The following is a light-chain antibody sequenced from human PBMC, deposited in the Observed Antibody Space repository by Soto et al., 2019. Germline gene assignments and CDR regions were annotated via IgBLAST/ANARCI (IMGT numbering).Light chain of an antibody. CDR2: VNSDGSH. CDR1: SGHSSNA. CDR3: QTWGTGVWV. V-gene: IGLV4-69*01. J-gene: IGLJ3*02. Sequence: QPVLTQSPSASASLGASVKLTCTLSSGHSSNAIAWHQQQSEKGPRYLMKVNSDGSHSKGDGIPDRFSGSSSGAERYLTISSLQSEDEADYCCQTWGTGVWVFGGGTKLTVL.